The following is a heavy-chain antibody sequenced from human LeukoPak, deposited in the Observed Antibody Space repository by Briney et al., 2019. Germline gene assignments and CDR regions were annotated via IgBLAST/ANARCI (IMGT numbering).Heavy chain of an antibody. J-gene: IGHJ4*02. CDR2: ISYDGSNK. V-gene: IGHV3-30-3*01. Sequence: GGSLRLSCTASGFTFSNYAMTWVRQAPGKGLEWVAVISYDGSNKYYADSVKGRFTISRDNSKNTLYLQMNSLRAEDTAVYYCARDGGAMIVVVMFDYWGQGTLVTVSS. CDR3: ARDGGAMIVVVMFDY. CDR1: GFTFSNYA. D-gene: IGHD3-22*01.